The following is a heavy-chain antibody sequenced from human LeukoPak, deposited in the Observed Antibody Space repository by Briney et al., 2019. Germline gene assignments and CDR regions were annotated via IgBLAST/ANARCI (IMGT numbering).Heavy chain of an antibody. J-gene: IGHJ4*02. D-gene: IGHD4/OR15-4a*01. CDR2: IYYGGGT. CDR3: ARESFEEPGTMDH. Sequence: SETLSLTCTVSGDSISSSFYYWGWIRQPPGKGLEWIGSIYYGGGTHYNPSLKSRATIFLDTSMNQFSLRLTSVTAADTALYYCARESFEEPGTMDHWGQGTLVSVSS. V-gene: IGHV4-39*07. CDR1: GDSISSSFYY.